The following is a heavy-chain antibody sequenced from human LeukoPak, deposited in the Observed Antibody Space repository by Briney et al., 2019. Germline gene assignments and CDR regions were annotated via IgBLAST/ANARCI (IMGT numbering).Heavy chain of an antibody. Sequence: ASGKVSCKASGYTFTGYYMHWVRQAPGQGLEWMGWISTYNGNTNYAQKLQGRVTMTTDTSTSTAYMELKSLRSDDTAVYYCARGAASDFDYWGQGTLVTVSS. CDR1: GYTFTGYY. CDR2: ISTYNGNT. CDR3: ARGAASDFDY. J-gene: IGHJ4*02. V-gene: IGHV1-18*04.